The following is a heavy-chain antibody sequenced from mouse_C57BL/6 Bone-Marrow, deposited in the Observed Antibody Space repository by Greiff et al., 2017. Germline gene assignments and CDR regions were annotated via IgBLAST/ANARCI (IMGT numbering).Heavy chain of an antibody. CDR3: ARSLSYGSSFDY. CDR2: IYPGSGST. V-gene: IGHV1-55*01. J-gene: IGHJ2*01. D-gene: IGHD1-1*01. CDR1: GYTFTSYW. Sequence: VQLQQPGAELVKPGASVKMSCKASGYTFTSYWITWVKQRPGQGLEWIGDIYPGSGSTNYNEKFKSKATLTVDTSSSTAYMQLSSLTSEDSAVYYCARSLSYGSSFDYWGQGTTLTVSS.